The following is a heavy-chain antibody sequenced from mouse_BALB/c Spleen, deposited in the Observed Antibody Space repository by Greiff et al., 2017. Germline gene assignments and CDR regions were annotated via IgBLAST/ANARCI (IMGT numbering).Heavy chain of an antibody. V-gene: IGHV5-6*01. CDR3: ARRRDYGSSYDWYFDV. CDR2: ISSGGSYT. Sequence: EVQLMESGGDLVKPGGSLKLSCAASGFTFSSYGMSWVRQTPDKRLEWVATISSGGSYTYYPDSVKGRFTISRDNAKNTLYLQMSSLKSEDTAMYYCARRRDYGSSYDWYFDVWGAGTTVTVSS. CDR1: GFTFSSYG. D-gene: IGHD1-1*01. J-gene: IGHJ1*01.